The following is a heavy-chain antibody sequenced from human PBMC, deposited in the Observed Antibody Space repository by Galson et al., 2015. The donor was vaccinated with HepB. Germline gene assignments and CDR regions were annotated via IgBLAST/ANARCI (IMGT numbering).Heavy chain of an antibody. CDR1: GFTFSSYA. J-gene: IGHJ4*02. CDR2: LSHDGNKK. CDR3: ARDVHYYEYVWGAYRSGGFDY. V-gene: IGHV3-30*03. D-gene: IGHD3-16*02. Sequence: CAASGFTFSSYAMHWVRQAPGKGLEWVAVLSHDGNKKYYGDSVKGRFTISRDNSKNTLYVQMNSLRPEDTAVYHCARDVHYYEYVWGAYRSGGFDYWGQGTLVAVSA.